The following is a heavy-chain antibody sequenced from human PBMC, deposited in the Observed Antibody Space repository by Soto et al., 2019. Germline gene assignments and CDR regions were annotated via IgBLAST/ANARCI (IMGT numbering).Heavy chain of an antibody. CDR2: ISGGDTT. V-gene: IGHV3-23*01. Sequence: EVQLLESGGGLVKPGGSLRLSCVASGFTFGSYAMSWVRQAPGQGLDWVSTISGGDTTQYAESVKGRFTISRDKAKNTLYLQINTLRFEDTDVYYCAPLWDMDTFWTDWGQGTLVTVSS. CDR3: APLWDMDTFWTD. D-gene: IGHD5-18*01. J-gene: IGHJ4*02. CDR1: GFTFGSYA.